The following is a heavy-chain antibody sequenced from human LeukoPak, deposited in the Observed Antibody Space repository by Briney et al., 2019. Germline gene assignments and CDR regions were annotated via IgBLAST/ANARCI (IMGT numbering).Heavy chain of an antibody. CDR3: ARENGALVDY. V-gene: IGHV4-39*02. Sequence: GSLRLSCAASGFTFSSYAMSWVRQPPGKGLEWIGTIYYSGSTYYSPSLKSRVSISIDTSKNQFSLNLSSVTGADTAVYYCARENGALVDYWGQGTLVTVSS. D-gene: IGHD4-17*01. CDR1: GFTFSSYA. CDR2: IYYSGST. J-gene: IGHJ4*02.